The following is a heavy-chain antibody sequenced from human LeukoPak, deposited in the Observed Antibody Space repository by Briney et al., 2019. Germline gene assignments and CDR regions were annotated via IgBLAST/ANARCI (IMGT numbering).Heavy chain of an antibody. V-gene: IGHV4-39*01. CDR2: IYYSGST. J-gene: IGHJ4*02. CDR1: GGSISSSSYY. Sequence: SETLSLXCTVSGGSISSSSYYWGWIRQPPGKGLEWIGSIYYSGSTYYNPSLKSRVTISVDTSKNQFSLKLSSVTAADTAVYYWARRSGYYDSSGRAPIDYWGQGTLVTVSS. D-gene: IGHD3-22*01. CDR3: ARRSGYYDSSGRAPIDY.